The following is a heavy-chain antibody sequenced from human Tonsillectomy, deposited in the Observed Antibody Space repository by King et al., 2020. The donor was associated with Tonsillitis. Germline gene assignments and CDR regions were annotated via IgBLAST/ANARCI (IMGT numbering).Heavy chain of an antibody. Sequence: VQLVESGGGLVQPGGSLRLSCAASGFTFSDHYMDWVRQAPGKGLEWVGRTRNKANSYTTEYAASVKGRFTISRDDSKNSLYLQMNSLKTEDTAVYYCYGSRSSGRDYWGQGTLVTVSS. D-gene: IGHD6-6*01. CDR2: TRNKANSYTT. CDR1: GFTFSDHY. J-gene: IGHJ4*02. CDR3: YGSRSSGRDY. V-gene: IGHV3-72*01.